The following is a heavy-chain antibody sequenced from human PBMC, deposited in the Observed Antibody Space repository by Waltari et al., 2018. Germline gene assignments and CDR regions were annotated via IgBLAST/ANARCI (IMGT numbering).Heavy chain of an antibody. CDR1: GGSFSGYY. Sequence: QVQLQQWGAGLLKPSETLSLTCAVYGGSFSGYYWSWIRQPPGKGLEWIGEINHSGSTNYNPSLKSRVTISVDTSKNQFSLKLSSVTAADTAMYYCARHYYGSGSYDEWGQGTLVTVSS. V-gene: IGHV4-34*01. D-gene: IGHD3-10*01. CDR2: INHSGST. CDR3: ARHYYGSGSYDE. J-gene: IGHJ4*02.